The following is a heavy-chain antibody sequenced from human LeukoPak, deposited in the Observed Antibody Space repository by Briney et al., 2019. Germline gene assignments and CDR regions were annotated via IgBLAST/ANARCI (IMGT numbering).Heavy chain of an antibody. V-gene: IGHV3-23*01. J-gene: IGHJ4*02. Sequence: PGGSLRLSCAASGFSFDNFAMSWVRQGPGRGLEWVSALSGGGGSTYYADSVKGRFTISRDNSKNTLFLHMSSLRAEDTAVYYCAKGVSTGGNCSPTDYWHQATLVTV. D-gene: IGHD1-1*01. CDR2: LSGGGGST. CDR3: AKGVSTGGNCSPTDY. CDR1: GFSFDNFA.